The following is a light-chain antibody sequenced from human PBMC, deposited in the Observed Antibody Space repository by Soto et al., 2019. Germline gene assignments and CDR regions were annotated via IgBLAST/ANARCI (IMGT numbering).Light chain of an antibody. CDR2: DAS. J-gene: IGKJ1*01. CDR1: QSISSW. CDR3: QHYNSYSWT. Sequence: DIQMTQSPSTLSASVGDRVTITCRASQSISSWLAWYHQKPGKAPKLLIYDASSLESGVPSRFSGSGSGTEFTLTISSLQHDDFATYECQHYNSYSWTFGHGTKVAIK. V-gene: IGKV1-5*01.